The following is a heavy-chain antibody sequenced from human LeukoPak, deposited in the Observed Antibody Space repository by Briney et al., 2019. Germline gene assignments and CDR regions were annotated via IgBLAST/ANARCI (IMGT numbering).Heavy chain of an antibody. CDR1: GYTFTSYD. J-gene: IGHJ4*02. V-gene: IGHV1-8*01. CDR3: ARGSYGSSWGVTGY. Sequence: ASVKVSCKASGYTFTSYDINWVRQATGQGLEWMGWMNPSSGNTGYEQRFQGRVTMTRNTSISTAYMELSSLRSEDTAVYYCARGSYGSSWGVTGYWGQGTLVTVSS. CDR2: MNPSSGNT. D-gene: IGHD1-26*01.